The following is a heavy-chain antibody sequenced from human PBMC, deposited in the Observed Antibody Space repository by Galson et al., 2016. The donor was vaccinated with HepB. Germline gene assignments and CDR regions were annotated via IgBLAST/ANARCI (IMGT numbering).Heavy chain of an antibody. Sequence: SLRLSCAASGFTFSSYGMHWVRQAPGKGLEWVAVISYDGSNKYYTDSVKGRFTITRDNSKNTLQPQMNSLRAEDTAMYYCAKGGVWKQLWLSFDYWGQGTLVTVSS. CDR3: AKGGVWKQLWLSFDY. V-gene: IGHV3-30*18. D-gene: IGHD5-18*01. J-gene: IGHJ4*02. CDR1: GFTFSSYG. CDR2: ISYDGSNK.